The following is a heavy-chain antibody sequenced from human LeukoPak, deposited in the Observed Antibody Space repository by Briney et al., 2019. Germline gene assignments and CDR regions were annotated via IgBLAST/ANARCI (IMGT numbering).Heavy chain of an antibody. D-gene: IGHD5-18*01. J-gene: IGHJ4*02. CDR2: IHYSGSI. CDR3: AAGEDTAKGGEY. V-gene: IGHV4-31*02. CDR1: GASISGTRYY. Sequence: KPSETLSLTCTVSGASISGTRYYWTWTRQHPGEGLEWLGFIHYSGSIYYNPSLSSRLMISADKAKNQMSLKLSSVTAADTAVYYCAAGEDTAKGGEYWGQGTQVTVSS.